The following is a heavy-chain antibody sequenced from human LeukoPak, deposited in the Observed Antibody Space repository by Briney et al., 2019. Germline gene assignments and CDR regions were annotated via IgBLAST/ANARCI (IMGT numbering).Heavy chain of an antibody. J-gene: IGHJ6*03. CDR3: ARTLGYCSGGSCYSSRSYYMDV. D-gene: IGHD2-15*01. CDR2: ISSSGSTI. CDR1: GFTFSSYE. Sequence: GGSLRLSCAASGFTFSSYEMNWVRQAPGKGLEWVSYISSSGSTIYYADSVKGRFTISRDNAKNSLYLQMNSLRAEDTAVYYCARTLGYCSGGSCYSSRSYYMDVWGKGTTVTVSS. V-gene: IGHV3-48*03.